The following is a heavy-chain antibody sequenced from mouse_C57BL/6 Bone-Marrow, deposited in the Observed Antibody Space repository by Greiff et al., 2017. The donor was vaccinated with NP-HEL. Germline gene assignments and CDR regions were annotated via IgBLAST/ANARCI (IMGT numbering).Heavy chain of an antibody. V-gene: IGHV1-20*01. Sequence: EVQLKESGPELVKPGDSVKISCKASGYSFTGYFMNWVMQSHGKSLEWIGRINPYNGDTFYNQKFKGKATLTVDKSSSTAHMELRSLTSEDSAVYFCARYPSTVVAFDYWGQGTTLTVSS. CDR1: GYSFTGYF. CDR2: INPYNGDT. D-gene: IGHD1-1*01. J-gene: IGHJ2*01. CDR3: ARYPSTVVAFDY.